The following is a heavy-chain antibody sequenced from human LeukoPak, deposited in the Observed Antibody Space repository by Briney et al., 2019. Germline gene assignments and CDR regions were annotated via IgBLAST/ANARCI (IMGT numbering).Heavy chain of an antibody. D-gene: IGHD5-18*01. CDR3: ARQAKYSYGSREAFDY. V-gene: IGHV4-59*08. J-gene: IGHJ4*02. CDR2: IYYSGST. CDR1: GGSFSGYY. Sequence: SPSETLSLTCAVYGGSFSGYYWSWIRQPPGKGLEWIGYIYYSGSTNYNPSLKSRVTISVDTSKNQFSLKLSSVTAADTAVYYCARQAKYSYGSREAFDYWGQGTLVTVSS.